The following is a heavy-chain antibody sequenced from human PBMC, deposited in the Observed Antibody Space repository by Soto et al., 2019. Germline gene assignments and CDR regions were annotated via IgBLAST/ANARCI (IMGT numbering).Heavy chain of an antibody. V-gene: IGHV1-18*04. Sequence: ASVKVSCKASGYTFTMYAISWVRQAPGQGLEWMGWISAYNGNANYAQKFQGRVTMTTDTSTSTAYMEVRSLRSDDTAMYYCARSPAATGTSWFDPWGQGTLVTVSS. D-gene: IGHD6-13*01. J-gene: IGHJ5*02. CDR1: GYTFTMYA. CDR2: ISAYNGNA. CDR3: ARSPAATGTSWFDP.